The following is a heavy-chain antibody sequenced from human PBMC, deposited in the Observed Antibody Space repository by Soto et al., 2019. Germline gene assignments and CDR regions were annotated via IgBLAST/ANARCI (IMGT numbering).Heavy chain of an antibody. Sequence: PSETLSLTCAVYGGSFSGYYWSWIRQPPGKGLEWIGEINHSGSTNYNPSLKSRVTISVDTSKNQFSLKLSSVTAADTAVYYCARGGPWFGELSFDYWGQGTLVTVSS. CDR3: ARGGPWFGELSFDY. V-gene: IGHV4-34*01. J-gene: IGHJ4*02. CDR1: GGSFSGYY. D-gene: IGHD3-10*01. CDR2: INHSGST.